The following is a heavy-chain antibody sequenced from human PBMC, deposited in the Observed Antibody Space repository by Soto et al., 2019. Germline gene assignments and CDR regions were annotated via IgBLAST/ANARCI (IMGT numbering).Heavy chain of an antibody. J-gene: IGHJ4*02. Sequence: GGSLRLSCAASGFIFKMYWMHWVRQTPGKGLVWISRIYNDGSYTDYADSVKGRFTISRDNVNDTLYLQMNNLRAEDSGLYYCTRGPRPISTGTGAYWGQGTQVTVSS. CDR2: IYNDGSYT. CDR3: TRGPRPISTGTGAY. D-gene: IGHD3-10*01. CDR1: GFIFKMYW. V-gene: IGHV3-74*01.